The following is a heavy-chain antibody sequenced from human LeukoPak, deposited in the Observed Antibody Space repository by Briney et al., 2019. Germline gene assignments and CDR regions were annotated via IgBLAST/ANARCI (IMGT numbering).Heavy chain of an antibody. CDR1: GYTFTSYY. J-gene: IGHJ6*02. V-gene: IGHV1-46*01. CDR2: INPSGGST. Sequence: ASVKVSCKASGYTFTSYYVHWVRQAPGQGLQWMAVINPSGGSTSYAQKFQGRVTLTRDTSTSTVYMELSSLRSEDTAVYYCARDSSATPSYYYGMDVWGQRTTVTVSS. CDR3: ARDSSATPSYYYGMDV. D-gene: IGHD1-26*01.